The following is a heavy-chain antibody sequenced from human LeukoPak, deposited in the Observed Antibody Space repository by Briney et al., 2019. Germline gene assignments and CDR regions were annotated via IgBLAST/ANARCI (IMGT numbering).Heavy chain of an antibody. V-gene: IGHV3-23*01. CDR1: GFTFSSYA. CDR3: AKSKVVAATMGRFDY. J-gene: IGHJ4*02. Sequence: GGSLRLSCAASGFTFSSYAMNWVRQAPRKGLEWVSATSGSDGSTYYADSVKGRFTISRDNSKNTLYLQMNSPRAEDTAVYYCAKSKVVAATMGRFDYWGQGTLVTVSS. D-gene: IGHD2-15*01. CDR2: TSGSDGST.